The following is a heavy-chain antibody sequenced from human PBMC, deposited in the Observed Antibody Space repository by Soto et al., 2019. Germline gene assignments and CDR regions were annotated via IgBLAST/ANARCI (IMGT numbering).Heavy chain of an antibody. V-gene: IGHV1-3*01. J-gene: IGHJ6*02. CDR1: GYTFTSYA. CDR3: ASSTPDYGDYEGAYYYYYGMDV. CDR2: INAGNGNT. Sequence: GASVKVSCKASGYTFTSYAMPWVRQAPGQRLEWMGWINAGNGNTKYSQKFQGRVTITRDTSASTAYMELSSLRSEDTAVYYCASSTPDYGDYEGAYYYYYGMDVWGQGTTVTVS. D-gene: IGHD4-17*01.